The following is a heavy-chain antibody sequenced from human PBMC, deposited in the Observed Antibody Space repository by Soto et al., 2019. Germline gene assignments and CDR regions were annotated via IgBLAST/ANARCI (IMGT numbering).Heavy chain of an antibody. CDR1: GFTVSSYD. J-gene: IGHJ3*02. CDR2: TYSDGSR. CDR3: ARDFVRNSSSWYAFDI. V-gene: IGHV3-66*01. D-gene: IGHD6-13*01. Sequence: GGSLRLSCAVSGFTVSSYDMNWVRQAPGRGLEWVSLTYSDGSRNYADSVKGRFTVSRDNSKNTLFLQMNNLRVEDTAVYYCARDFVRNSSSWYAFDIWGQGTMVTVSS.